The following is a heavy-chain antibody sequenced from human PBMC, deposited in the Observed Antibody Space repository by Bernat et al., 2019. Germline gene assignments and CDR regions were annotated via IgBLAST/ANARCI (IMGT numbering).Heavy chain of an antibody. CDR3: ARRITIFGVSRGFDP. CDR1: GFTFSSYV. Sequence: EVQLLESGGGLVQPGGSLRLSCAGSGFTFSSYVMSWVRQAPGKGLEWVSAISGSGGDTWYADSVRGRFTISRDNSKNKLYLQMISLRAEDTAIYHCARRITIFGVSRGFDPWGQGTLVTVSS. D-gene: IGHD3-3*01. J-gene: IGHJ5*02. V-gene: IGHV3-23*01. CDR2: ISGSGGDT.